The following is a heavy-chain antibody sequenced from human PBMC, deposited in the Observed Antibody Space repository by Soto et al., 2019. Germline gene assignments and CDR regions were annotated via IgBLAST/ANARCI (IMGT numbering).Heavy chain of an antibody. Sequence: GGSLRLSCAASGFTFDDYAMHWVRQAPGKGLEWVSGISWNSGSIGYADSVKGRFTISRDNAKNSLYLQMNSLRAEDTALYYCAKVLTHSFLAGYFDYWGQGTLVTVSS. J-gene: IGHJ4*02. D-gene: IGHD5-18*01. CDR2: ISWNSGSI. CDR1: GFTFDDYA. V-gene: IGHV3-9*01. CDR3: AKVLTHSFLAGYFDY.